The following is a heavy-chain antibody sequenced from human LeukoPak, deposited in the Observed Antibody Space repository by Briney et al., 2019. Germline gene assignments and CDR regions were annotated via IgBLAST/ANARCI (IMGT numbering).Heavy chain of an antibody. CDR2: ISNSSVYI. CDR1: GFSFSNYN. J-gene: IGHJ3*02. V-gene: IGHV3-21*01. CDR3: ARQAPYSSGWSPDTFDI. D-gene: IGHD6-13*01. Sequence: GGSLRLSCAASGFSFSNYNMNWVRQAPGKGLEWVSSISNSSVYIDYADSVKGRFTISRDNAKNSLYLQMNSLRAEDTAVYYCARQAPYSSGWSPDTFDIWGQGTMVTVSS.